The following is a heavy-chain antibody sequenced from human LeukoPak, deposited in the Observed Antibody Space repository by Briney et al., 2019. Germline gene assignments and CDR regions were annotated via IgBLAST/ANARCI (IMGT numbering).Heavy chain of an antibody. V-gene: IGHV3-23*01. CDR3: AKDRGHDDYLWQFDY. CDR1: GFTFSSYG. CDR2: ISGSGSSK. Sequence: GGSLRLSCAASGFTFSSYGMRWVRQAPGKGLEWVAFISGSGSSKYYADSVKGRFTISRDNSKSAVYLQMNSLRAEDTALYYCAKDRGHDDYLWQFDYWGQGTLVTVSS. J-gene: IGHJ4*02. D-gene: IGHD3-16*01.